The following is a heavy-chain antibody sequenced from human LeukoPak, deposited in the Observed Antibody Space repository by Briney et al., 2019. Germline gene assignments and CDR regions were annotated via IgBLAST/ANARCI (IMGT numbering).Heavy chain of an antibody. V-gene: IGHV3-23*01. CDR2: ISGSAHKI. J-gene: IGHJ4*02. Sequence: PGGSLRLSCVVTVVTFSDYSMSWVRQAPEKGLDWVSVISGSAHKIRYADSVKGRFTISRDNSENTVYLQMNNLRAEDTALYYCAGRPTGYSSGYVYWGQGALVTVSS. CDR3: AGRPTGYSSGYVY. D-gene: IGHD5-18*01. CDR1: VVTFSDYS.